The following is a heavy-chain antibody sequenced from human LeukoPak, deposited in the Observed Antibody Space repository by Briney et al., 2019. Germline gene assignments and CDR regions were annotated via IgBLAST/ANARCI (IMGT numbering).Heavy chain of an antibody. Sequence: SETLSLTCTVSGGSISSYYWSWIRQPPGKGLEWIGYIYYSGSTNYSPSLKSRVTISVDTSKNQFSLKLSSVTAADTAVYYCARGLDWLPYDAFDIWGQGTMVTVSS. CDR2: IYYSGST. CDR3: ARGLDWLPYDAFDI. D-gene: IGHD3-9*01. CDR1: GGSISSYY. J-gene: IGHJ3*02. V-gene: IGHV4-59*12.